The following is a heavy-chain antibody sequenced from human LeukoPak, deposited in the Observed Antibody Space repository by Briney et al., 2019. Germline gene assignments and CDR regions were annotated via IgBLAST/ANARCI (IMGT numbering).Heavy chain of an antibody. CDR2: IWYDGSNK. J-gene: IGHJ4*02. CDR1: GFTFRSHG. CDR3: AKDGEQWLVPDY. D-gene: IGHD6-19*01. V-gene: IGHV3-33*06. Sequence: GTSLRLSCAASGFTFRSHGMHWVRQAPGKGLEWVAFIWYDGSNKYYTDSVKGRFTISRDNSKNTLYLQMNSLRAEDTAVYYCAKDGEQWLVPDYWGQGTLVTVSS.